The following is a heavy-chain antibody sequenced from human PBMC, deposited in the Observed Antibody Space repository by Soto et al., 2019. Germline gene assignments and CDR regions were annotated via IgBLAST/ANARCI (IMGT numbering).Heavy chain of an antibody. J-gene: IGHJ4*02. Sequence: QVQLVESGGDVVQPGRSLRLSCAASGFTFSTYGMHWVRQAPGKGLEWVAVISYDGTNKYYADSVKGRFTLSRDNSKKPLYPQMKSMRGEDTAVYYCAKDPALGYCSGGSCYEGADYGGQGTMVTVSS. CDR3: AKDPALGYCSGGSCYEGADY. D-gene: IGHD2-15*01. CDR1: GFTFSTYG. CDR2: ISYDGTNK. V-gene: IGHV3-30*18.